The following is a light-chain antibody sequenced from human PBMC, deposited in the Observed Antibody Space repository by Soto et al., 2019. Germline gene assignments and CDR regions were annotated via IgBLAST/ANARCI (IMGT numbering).Light chain of an antibody. CDR2: EGS. CDR1: SSDVGSYNL. Sequence: QSALTQPASVSGSPGQSITISCTGTSSDVGSYNLVSWYQQHPGKAPKLMIYEGSKRPSGVSNRFSGSKSGNTASLTISGLQAEGEVDYYCWTNASSSTFLYVFGTGTKVTVL. J-gene: IGLJ1*01. V-gene: IGLV2-23*03. CDR3: WTNASSSTFLYV.